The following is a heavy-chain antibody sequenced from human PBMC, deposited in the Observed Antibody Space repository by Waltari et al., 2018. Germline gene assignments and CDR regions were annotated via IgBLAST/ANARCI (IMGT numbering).Heavy chain of an antibody. J-gene: IGHJ6*02. D-gene: IGHD6-13*01. CDR3: AKDKSSSWSSYGMDV. Sequence: QVQLVESGGGVVQPGRSLRLSCAASGFTFSSYGMHWVRQAPGKGMEWVAVISYEGSNKYYADSVKGRFTISRDNSKNTLYLQMNSLRAEDTAVYYCAKDKSSSWSSYGMDVWGQGTTVTVSS. CDR2: ISYEGSNK. CDR1: GFTFSSYG. V-gene: IGHV3-30*18.